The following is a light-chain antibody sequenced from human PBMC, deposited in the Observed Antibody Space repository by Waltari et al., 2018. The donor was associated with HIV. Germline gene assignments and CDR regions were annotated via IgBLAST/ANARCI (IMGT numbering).Light chain of an antibody. V-gene: IGLV3-1*01. CDR2: QDT. CDR3: QAWDSKTAYV. CDR1: ELGEQY. J-gene: IGLJ1*01. Sequence: SYELTQPPSVSVSPGQTATITCPGAELGEQYACWYQQKPGQSPILVHYQDTKRPSGIPERFSGSISGNTATLTISGTQAMDEADYYCQAWDSKTAYVFGTGTKVTVL.